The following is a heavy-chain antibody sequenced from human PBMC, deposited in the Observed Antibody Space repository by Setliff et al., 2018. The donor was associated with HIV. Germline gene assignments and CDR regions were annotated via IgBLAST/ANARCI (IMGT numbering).Heavy chain of an antibody. V-gene: IGHV4-31*03. CDR1: GGSISSDGYY. Sequence: LSLTCTVSGGSISSDGYYWTWFRQHPGKGLEWIGYIYYSGSTYYNPSLKSRVTISVDTSKNQFSLKLSSVTAADTAVYYCARALRWGSGPGAFDIWGQGTMVTV. J-gene: IGHJ3*02. CDR3: ARALRWGSGPGAFDI. CDR2: IYYSGST. D-gene: IGHD3-16*01.